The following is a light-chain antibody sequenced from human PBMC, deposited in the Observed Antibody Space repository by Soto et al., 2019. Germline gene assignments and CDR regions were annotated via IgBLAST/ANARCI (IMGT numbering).Light chain of an antibody. J-gene: IGLJ2*01. V-gene: IGLV2-8*01. Sequence: QSALTQPPSASGSPGQSGTISCTGTSSDLGDYDYVSWYQQHPGKAPKLMIYEASTRPSGVTDRFSGSKSGNTASLTVTGLHAEDEADYYCSSYSGSNNLIFGGGTKLAV. CDR2: EAS. CDR1: SSDLGDYDY. CDR3: SSYSGSNNLI.